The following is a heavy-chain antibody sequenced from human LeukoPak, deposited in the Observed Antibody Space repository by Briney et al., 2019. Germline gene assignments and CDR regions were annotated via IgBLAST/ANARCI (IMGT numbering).Heavy chain of an antibody. V-gene: IGHV1-8*01. D-gene: IGHD3-22*01. CDR3: ARGLDYYDSSGYYYGGAVGY. CDR1: GYTFTSYD. J-gene: IGHJ4*02. Sequence: ASVKVSCKASGYTFTSYDINWVRQATGQGLEWMGWMNPNSGNTGYAQKFQGRVTMTRNTSISTAYMELSSLRSEDTAVYYRARGLDYYDSSGYYYGGAVGYWGQGTLVTVSS. CDR2: MNPNSGNT.